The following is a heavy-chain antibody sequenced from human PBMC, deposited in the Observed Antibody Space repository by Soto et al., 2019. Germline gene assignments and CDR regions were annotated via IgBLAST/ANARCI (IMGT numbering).Heavy chain of an antibody. Sequence: GGSLRLSCAASGFTVSSNYMSWVRQAPGKGLEWVSVIYSGGSTYYADSVKGRFTISRDNSKNTLYLQMNSLRAEDTAVYYCARLTVPNWFDPCGQGTLVTVSS. J-gene: IGHJ5*02. CDR2: IYSGGST. V-gene: IGHV3-53*01. CDR3: ARLTVPNWFDP. CDR1: GFTVSSNY. D-gene: IGHD2-2*01.